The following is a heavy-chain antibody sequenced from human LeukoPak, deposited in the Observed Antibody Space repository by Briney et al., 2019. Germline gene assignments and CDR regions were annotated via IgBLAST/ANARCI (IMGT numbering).Heavy chain of an antibody. J-gene: IGHJ4*02. Sequence: GGSLRLSCAASGFTSGNHWMSWVRQAPGKGLEWVANINQDGSEKYYVDSVKGRFTISRDNAKNSLYLQMDSLRAEDTAVYYCGRAYGAGSCDYWGQGTLVTVSS. CDR1: GFTSGNHW. D-gene: IGHD3-10*01. V-gene: IGHV3-7*01. CDR3: GRAYGAGSCDY. CDR2: INQDGSEK.